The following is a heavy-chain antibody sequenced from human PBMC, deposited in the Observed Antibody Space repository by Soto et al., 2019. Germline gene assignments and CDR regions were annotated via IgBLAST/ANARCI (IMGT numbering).Heavy chain of an antibody. J-gene: IGHJ4*02. CDR3: ARDNYYDSSGFDY. D-gene: IGHD3-22*01. Sequence: SETLSLTCTVSGGSISSYYWSWIRQPPGKGLEWIGYIYYSGSTNYNPSLKSRVTISVDTSKNQFSLKLSSVTAADTAVYYCARDNYYDSSGFDYWGQGTLVTVSS. V-gene: IGHV4-59*01. CDR2: IYYSGST. CDR1: GGSISSYY.